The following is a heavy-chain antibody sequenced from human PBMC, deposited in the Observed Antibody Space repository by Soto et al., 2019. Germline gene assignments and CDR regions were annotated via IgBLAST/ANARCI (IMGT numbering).Heavy chain of an antibody. V-gene: IGHV3-23*01. CDR1: GFTFSSYA. J-gene: IGHJ5*02. CDR3: AKCKLSVVAAKVPNWFEP. CDR2: ISGSGGST. Sequence: GGSLRLSCAASGFTFSSYAMSWVRQAPGKGLEWVSAISGSGGSTYYADSVKGRFTISRDNSKNTLYLQMNSLRAEDTAVYYCAKCKLSVVAAKVPNWFEPWGQGTLVTVSS. D-gene: IGHD2-15*01.